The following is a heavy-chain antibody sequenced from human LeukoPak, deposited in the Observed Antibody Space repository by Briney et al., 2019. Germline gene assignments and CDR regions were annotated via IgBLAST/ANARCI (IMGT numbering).Heavy chain of an antibody. V-gene: IGHV3-23*01. CDR3: AKARIWDSSGLWFDY. CDR2: VSGSGGST. J-gene: IGHJ4*02. D-gene: IGHD3-22*01. CDR1: GFTFSSYA. Sequence: GGSLRLSCAASGFTFSSYAMSWVRQAPGKGLEWVSAVSGSGGSTYYADSVKGRFTISRDNSKNTLYLQMNSLRAEDTAVYYCAKARIWDSSGLWFDYWGQGTLVTVSS.